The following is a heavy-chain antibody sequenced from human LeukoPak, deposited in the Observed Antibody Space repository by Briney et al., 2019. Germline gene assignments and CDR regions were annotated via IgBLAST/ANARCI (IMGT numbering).Heavy chain of an antibody. Sequence: PGGSLRLSCAASGFTFSSYAMSWVRQAPGKGLEWVSAISGSGGSTYYADSVKGRFTISRDNSKNTLYLQMNSLRAEDTAVYYCAKDSSTYYYDSRSLDWFDPWGQGTLVTVSS. CDR1: GFTFSSYA. V-gene: IGHV3-23*01. J-gene: IGHJ5*02. CDR2: ISGSGGST. CDR3: AKDSSTYYYDSRSLDWFDP. D-gene: IGHD3-22*01.